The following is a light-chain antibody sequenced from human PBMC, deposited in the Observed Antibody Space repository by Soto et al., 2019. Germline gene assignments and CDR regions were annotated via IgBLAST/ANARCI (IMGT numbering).Light chain of an antibody. CDR2: DAS. CDR1: HDISNS. V-gene: IGKV1-33*01. J-gene: IGKJ5*01. CDR3: QHYENLPT. Sequence: DIQMAQSPSSLSASVGDRGTITFQASHDISNSLNCYQQKPEKAPNLLIYDASNLETGVPSRFRGSGSGTDFTFTISRLQPEDIATYYCQHYENLPTFGQGTRLEN.